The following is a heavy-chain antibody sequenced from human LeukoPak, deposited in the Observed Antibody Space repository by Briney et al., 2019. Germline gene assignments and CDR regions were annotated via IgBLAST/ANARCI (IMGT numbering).Heavy chain of an antibody. J-gene: IGHJ6*02. D-gene: IGHD6-19*01. CDR1: GYTFSSYG. Sequence: GASVKVSCKASGYTFSSYGISWVRQVPAQGLEWMGWISAYNGNTNYVQKLQGRVTMTTDTSTSKAYMDLRRLRSDDTAVYYCARDSQQCLVSPLSYYYGMDVWGQGTTVTVSS. V-gene: IGHV1-18*01. CDR2: ISAYNGNT. CDR3: ARDSQQCLVSPLSYYYGMDV.